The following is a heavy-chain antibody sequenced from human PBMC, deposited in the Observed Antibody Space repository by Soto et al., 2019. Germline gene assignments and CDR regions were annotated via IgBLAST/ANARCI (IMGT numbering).Heavy chain of an antibody. CDR3: ARERRRPYYDILTGYFPFDY. CDR1: GYTFSTYD. Sequence: ASVKVSCKASGYTFSTYDISWVRQAPGQGLEWMGWISGNNGNTNYAQDVQDRVTMTTDTSTNTAYMELRSLRSDDTAVYYCARERRRPYYDILTGYFPFDYWGQGTLVTVSS. CDR2: ISGNNGNT. V-gene: IGHV1-18*01. J-gene: IGHJ4*02. D-gene: IGHD3-9*01.